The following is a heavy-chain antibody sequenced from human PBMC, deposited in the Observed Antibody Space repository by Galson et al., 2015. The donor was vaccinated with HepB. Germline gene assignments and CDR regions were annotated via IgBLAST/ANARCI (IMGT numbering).Heavy chain of an antibody. Sequence: CAISGDSVSSNSATWSWIRQSPSRGLEWLGRAYYRSKWYNEYAVSVKSRITINPDTSKNQFSLQLNSVTPEDTAMYYCVRERDETTVLTLGFDCWGQGTLGTVSS. D-gene: IGHD4-23*01. CDR2: AYYRSKWYN. CDR1: GDSVSSNSAT. CDR3: VRERDETTVLTLGFDC. V-gene: IGHV6-1*01. J-gene: IGHJ5*01.